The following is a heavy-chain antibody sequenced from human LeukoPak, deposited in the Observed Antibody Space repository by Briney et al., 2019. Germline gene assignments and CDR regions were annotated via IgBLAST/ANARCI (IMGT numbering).Heavy chain of an antibody. CDR2: IKSKADGGTT. D-gene: IGHD2-8*02. CDR1: GFTFSHAW. Sequence: GGSLRLSCTASGFTFSHAWMSWVRQAPGKGLEWVVRIKSKADGGTTDYAAPVKGRLTISRDDSKNTLFLQINSLKSEDTAVYYCTWGTGGNFDYWGQGTLVTVSS. V-gene: IGHV3-15*01. CDR3: TWGTGGNFDY. J-gene: IGHJ4*02.